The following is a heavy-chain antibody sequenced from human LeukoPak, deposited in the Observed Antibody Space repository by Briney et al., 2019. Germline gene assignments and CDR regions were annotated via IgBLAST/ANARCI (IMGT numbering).Heavy chain of an antibody. CDR2: IYYGGST. V-gene: IGHV4-30-4*08. CDR3: ARDYGGNPDSSYFDY. J-gene: IGHJ4*02. CDR1: GGSISSGDYY. D-gene: IGHD4-23*01. Sequence: PSETLSLTCTVSGGSISSGDYYWSWIRQPPGKGLEWIGYIYYGGSTYYNPSLKSRVTISVDTSKNQFSLKLSSVTAADTAVYYCARDYGGNPDSSYFDYWGQGTLVTVSS.